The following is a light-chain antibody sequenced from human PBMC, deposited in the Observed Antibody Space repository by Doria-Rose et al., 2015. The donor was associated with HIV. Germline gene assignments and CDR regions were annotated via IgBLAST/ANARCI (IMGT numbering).Light chain of an antibody. V-gene: IGKV3-20*01. CDR3: HQYGTSWT. J-gene: IGKJ1*01. CDR1: QSFSSTY. Sequence: TQSPGTLSLSPGERATLSCRASQSFSSTYLAWYQQIPGQAPSLLIYDGSTRATGIPDRFGASGSGTDFTLTINRLEPEDFALYYCHQYGTSWTFGQGTKVEI. CDR2: DGS.